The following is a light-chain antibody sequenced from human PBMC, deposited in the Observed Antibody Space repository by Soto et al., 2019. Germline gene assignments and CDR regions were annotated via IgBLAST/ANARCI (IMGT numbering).Light chain of an antibody. Sequence: DIQLTQSPSSVSASVGDRVTLTCRASQGISNWLAWYQQKPGKAPKLLISAASTLQGGVPSRFSGSFSGTDFTLTITSLPAEDFATYFCQQAYSLPVTFGQGTKLEIK. CDR3: QQAYSLPVT. CDR1: QGISNW. V-gene: IGKV1-12*01. CDR2: AAS. J-gene: IGKJ2*01.